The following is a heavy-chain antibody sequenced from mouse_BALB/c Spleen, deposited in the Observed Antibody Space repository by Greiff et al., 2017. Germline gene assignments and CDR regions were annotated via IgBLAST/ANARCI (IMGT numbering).Heavy chain of an antibody. CDR3: TRSDGYYWFAY. D-gene: IGHD2-3*01. CDR2: INPSNGGT. V-gene: IGHV1S81*02. J-gene: IGHJ3*01. CDR1: GYTFTSYY. Sequence: VNVVESGAELVKPGASVKLSCKASGYTFTSYYMYWVKQRPGQGLEWIGEINPSNGGTNFNEKFKSKATLTVDKSSSTAYMQLSSLTSEDSAVYYCTRSDGYYWFAYWGQGTLVTVSA.